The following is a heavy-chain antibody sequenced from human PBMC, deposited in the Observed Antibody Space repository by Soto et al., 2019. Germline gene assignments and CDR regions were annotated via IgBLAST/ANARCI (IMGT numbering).Heavy chain of an antibody. V-gene: IGHV1-18*01. CDR1: GYTFSSYG. Sequence: AASVKVSCKTSGYTFSSYGFSWVRQAPGQGLEWIGWISGYNGNTNYAQRFQGRVTMTTDTSTSTAYMELRSLRSDDTAVYYCAREGQLGYWGQGTLVTVSS. CDR3: AREGQLGY. J-gene: IGHJ4*02. CDR2: ISGYNGNT. D-gene: IGHD6-6*01.